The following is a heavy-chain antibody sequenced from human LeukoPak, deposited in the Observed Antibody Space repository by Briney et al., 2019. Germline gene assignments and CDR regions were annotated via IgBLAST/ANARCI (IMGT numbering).Heavy chain of an antibody. CDR2: ITSGSTTI. D-gene: IGHD3-16*01. V-gene: IGHV3-48*04. CDR1: GFTFSSYW. Sequence: GGSLRLSCAASGFTFSSYWMHWVRQAPGKGLEWTSSITSGSTTIYYGDSVRGRFTVSRDNAENSLYLQMNNMRVSDTAVYFCARDVGDGEYFFDFWGQGTLVSVSS. J-gene: IGHJ4*02. CDR3: ARDVGDGEYFFDF.